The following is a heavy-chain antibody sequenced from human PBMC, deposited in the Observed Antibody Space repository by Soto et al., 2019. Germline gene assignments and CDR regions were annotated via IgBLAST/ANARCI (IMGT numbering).Heavy chain of an antibody. CDR1: GFTFSRNW. J-gene: IGHJ5*02. CDR3: ATVGTGSYNWFDP. Sequence: EVQLVESGGGLVQPGGSLRLSCAASGFTFSRNWMHWVRQAPGKGLVWLSRINSDGTTTTYADSVKGRFTISRDNSKNTVYLQTNNLIADDTAVYSCATVGTGSYNWFDPWGQGTLVTVSS. CDR2: INSDGTTT. D-gene: IGHD6-13*01. V-gene: IGHV3-74*01.